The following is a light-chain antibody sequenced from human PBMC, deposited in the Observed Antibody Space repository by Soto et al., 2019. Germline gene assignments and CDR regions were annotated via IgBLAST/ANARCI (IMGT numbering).Light chain of an antibody. CDR3: QQSYSTPRT. CDR1: QSISSY. CDR2: AAS. V-gene: IGKV1-39*01. Sequence: DIQMTQSPSSLSASVGDRVTITCRASQSISSYLNWYQQKPGKAPKLLMSAASSLQSGVPSRFSGSGSGTDFTLPISSLQPEDFATYYCQQSYSTPRTFGQGTKVEIK. J-gene: IGKJ1*01.